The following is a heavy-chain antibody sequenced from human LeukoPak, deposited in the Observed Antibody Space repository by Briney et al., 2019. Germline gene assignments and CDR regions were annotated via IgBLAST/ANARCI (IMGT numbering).Heavy chain of an antibody. Sequence: GWSLRLSCAASVFTSTNTWMTWLRQAAAKGLEWVGRIKSSRDGGTTDYAAPVKGRFTISRDDSKHTLYLQMNSLNTEDTAVYFCTTALRLVQSLFNYWGQGTLVTVSS. CDR1: VFTSTNTW. J-gene: IGHJ4*02. V-gene: IGHV3-15*01. D-gene: IGHD5-24*01. CDR3: TTALRLVQSLFNY. CDR2: IKSSRDGGTT.